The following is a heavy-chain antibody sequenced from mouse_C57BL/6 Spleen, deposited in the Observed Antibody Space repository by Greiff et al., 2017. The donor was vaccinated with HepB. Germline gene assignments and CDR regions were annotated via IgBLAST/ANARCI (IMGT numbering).Heavy chain of an antibody. CDR3: ARWDYGSYWYFDV. V-gene: IGHV1-19*01. J-gene: IGHJ1*03. D-gene: IGHD1-1*01. Sequence: VQLQQSGPVLVKPGASVKMSCKASGYTFTDYYMNWVKQSHGKSLEWIGVINPYNGGTSYNQKFKGKATLTVDKSSSTAYMELNSLTSEDSAVYYCARWDYGSYWYFDVWGTGTTVTVSS. CDR2: INPYNGGT. CDR1: GYTFTDYY.